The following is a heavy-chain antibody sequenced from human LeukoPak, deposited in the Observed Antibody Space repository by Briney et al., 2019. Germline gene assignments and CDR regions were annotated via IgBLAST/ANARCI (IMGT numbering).Heavy chain of an antibody. D-gene: IGHD5-18*01. V-gene: IGHV3-66*01. Sequence: GGSLRLSCAASEFSVGSNYMTWVRQAPGKGLEWVSLIYSGGSTYYADSVKGRFTISRDNSKNTLYLQMNSLRAEDTAVYYCASTLWGSYGYPFDYWGQGTLVTVSS. CDR3: ASTLWGSYGYPFDY. CDR1: EFSVGSNY. J-gene: IGHJ4*02. CDR2: IYSGGST.